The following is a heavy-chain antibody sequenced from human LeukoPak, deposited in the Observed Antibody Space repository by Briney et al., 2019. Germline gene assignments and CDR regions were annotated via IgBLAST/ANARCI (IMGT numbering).Heavy chain of an antibody. CDR2: LSDGGTSA. Sequence: PGGSLRLSCAASGFSFSIYDMSWVRQAPGRGLEWVSTLSDGGTSAYQADSVKGRFTISRDISKNMFYLQMTSLRAEDTAVYYCAKDLTSGGSLFDYWGQGTLVTVSS. D-gene: IGHD2-15*01. J-gene: IGHJ4*02. CDR3: AKDLTSGGSLFDY. V-gene: IGHV3-23*01. CDR1: GFSFSIYD.